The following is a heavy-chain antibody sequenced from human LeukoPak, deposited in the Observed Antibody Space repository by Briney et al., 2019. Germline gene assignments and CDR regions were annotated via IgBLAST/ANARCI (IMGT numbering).Heavy chain of an antibody. CDR3: ARAAPHDYSNYPDYFDY. V-gene: IGHV3-48*03. CDR1: GFTFSSYE. Sequence: KPGGSLRLSCAASGFTFSSYEMNWVRQAPGKGLEWVSYISSSGSTIYYADSVKGRFTISRDNAKNSLYLQMNSLRAEDTAVYYCARAAPHDYSNYPDYFDYWGQGTLVTVSS. CDR2: ISSSGSTI. J-gene: IGHJ4*02. D-gene: IGHD4-11*01.